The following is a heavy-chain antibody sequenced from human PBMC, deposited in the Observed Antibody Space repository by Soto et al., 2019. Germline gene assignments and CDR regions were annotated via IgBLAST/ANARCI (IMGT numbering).Heavy chain of an antibody. J-gene: IGHJ4*02. CDR3: ARDLGDFWSASKFDY. V-gene: IGHV1-3*01. D-gene: IGHD3-3*01. CDR2: INAGNGNT. Sequence: ASVKVSCKASGYTFTSYAMHWVRQAPGQRLEWMGWINAGNGNTKYSQKFQGRVTITRDTSASTAYMELSSLRSEDTAVYYCARDLGDFWSASKFDYWGQAPLVTVSS. CDR1: GYTFTSYA.